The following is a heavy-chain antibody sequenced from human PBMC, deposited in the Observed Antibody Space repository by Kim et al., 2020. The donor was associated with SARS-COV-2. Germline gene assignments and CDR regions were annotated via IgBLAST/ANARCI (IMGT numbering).Heavy chain of an antibody. V-gene: IGHV4-59*08. CDR1: GGSISTYY. D-gene: IGHD1-1*01. Sequence: SETLSLTCTVSGGSISTYYWSWIRQPPGKGLEWIGYIYNIGSTNYSPSLKRRVTISVDTSKNQFSLKLTSVTAADTAVYYCARQLGTGTTSVGYWGQGTLVTVSS. CDR3: ARQLGTGTTSVGY. J-gene: IGHJ4*02. CDR2: IYNIGST.